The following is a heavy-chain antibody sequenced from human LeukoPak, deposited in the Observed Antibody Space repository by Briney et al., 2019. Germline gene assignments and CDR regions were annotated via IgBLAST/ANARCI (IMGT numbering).Heavy chain of an antibody. V-gene: IGHV1-18*01. CDR1: GYTFTSYG. J-gene: IGHJ6*03. CDR2: ISAYNGNT. D-gene: IGHD6-13*01. CDR3: ARDRPGYSSSWYSHYYYYYYMDV. Sequence: GASVKVSCKASGYTFTSYGISWVRQAPGQGLEWMGWISAYNGNTNYAQKLQGRVTMTTDTSTSTAYMELRSLRSDDTAVYYCARDRPGYSSSWYSHYYYYYYMDVWGKGTTVTVSS.